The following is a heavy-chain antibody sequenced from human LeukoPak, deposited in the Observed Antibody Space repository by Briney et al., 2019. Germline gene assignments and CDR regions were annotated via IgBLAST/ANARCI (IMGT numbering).Heavy chain of an antibody. V-gene: IGHV4-4*07. CDR1: GVSISSYY. Sequence: SETLSLTCTVSGVSISSYYWSWIRQPAGKGLEWIGRIYTSGSTNYNPSLKSRVTISVDKSKNQFSLKLSSVTAADTAVYYCARYCSGGSCRNWFDPWGQGTLVTVSS. CDR3: ARYCSGGSCRNWFDP. CDR2: IYTSGST. J-gene: IGHJ5*02. D-gene: IGHD2-15*01.